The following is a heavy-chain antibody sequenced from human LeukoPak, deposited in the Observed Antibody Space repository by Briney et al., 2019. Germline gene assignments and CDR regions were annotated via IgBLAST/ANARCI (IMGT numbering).Heavy chain of an antibody. V-gene: IGHV4-39*01. Sequence: SETLSLTCTVSGGSISSSSYYWGWIRQPPGKGLEWIGSIYYSGSTYYNPSLKSRVTISVDTSKNQFSLRLTSVTAAGTAAYYCARHGQLYDSGTYSTFAPWGQGTLVTVSS. D-gene: IGHD3-10*01. CDR1: GGSISSSSYY. CDR2: IYYSGST. J-gene: IGHJ5*02. CDR3: ARHGQLYDSGTYSTFAP.